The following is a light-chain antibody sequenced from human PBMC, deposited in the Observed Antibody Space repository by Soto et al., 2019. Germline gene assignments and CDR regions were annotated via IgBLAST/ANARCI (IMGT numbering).Light chain of an antibody. V-gene: IGKV4-1*01. CDR1: PSVLYSSNNKNY. CDR2: WAS. Sequence: DIVMPQSPDSLAVSLAERATINCKSSPSVLYSSNNKNYLSWYQQKPGQPPKLLIYWASTRESGVPDRFSGSGSGTDFTLTISSLQAEDVAVYYCQQYYSTPPTFGQGTKVEIK. J-gene: IGKJ1*01. CDR3: QQYYSTPPT.